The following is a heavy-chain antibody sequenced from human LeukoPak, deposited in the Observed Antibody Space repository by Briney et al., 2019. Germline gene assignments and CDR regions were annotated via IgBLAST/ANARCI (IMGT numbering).Heavy chain of an antibody. CDR1: GYTFTGYY. CDR3: ARGPLYCGGDCFNDY. J-gene: IGHJ4*02. Sequence: ASVKVSCKASGYTFTGYYMHWVRQAPGKGLEWMGWINHNSGGTNYAQKFQGRVTMTRDTSISTAYMDLSRLRSDDTAVYYCARGPLYCGGDCFNDYWGQGTLVTVSS. V-gene: IGHV1-2*02. D-gene: IGHD2-21*02. CDR2: INHNSGGT.